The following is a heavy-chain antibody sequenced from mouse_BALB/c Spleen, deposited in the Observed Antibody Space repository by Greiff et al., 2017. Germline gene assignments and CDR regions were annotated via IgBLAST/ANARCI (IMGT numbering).Heavy chain of an antibody. J-gene: IGHJ4*01. CDR1: GYTFTDYV. CDR3: ARGGNYGEAMDY. D-gene: IGHD2-1*01. Sequence: SGPELVKPGASVKMSCKASGYTFTDYVISWVKQRTGQGLEWIGEIYPGRGSTYYNEKFKGKATLTADKSSNTAYMQLSSLTSDDSAVDFCARGGNYGEAMDYWGQGTSVTVSS. V-gene: IGHV1-77*01. CDR2: IYPGRGST.